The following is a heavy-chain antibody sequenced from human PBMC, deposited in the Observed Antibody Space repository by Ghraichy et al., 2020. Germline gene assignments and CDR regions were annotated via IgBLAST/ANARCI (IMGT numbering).Heavy chain of an antibody. D-gene: IGHD3-10*01. V-gene: IGHV4-39*02. J-gene: IGHJ6*02. CDR2: IYYSGST. Sequence: SETLSLTCTVSGGSISSSSYYWGWIRQPPGKGLEWIGSIYYSGSTYYNPSLKSRVTISVDTSKNQFSLKLSSVTAADTAVYYCVRDSSRLCCYGSVKPYYYYGMDVWGQGTTVTVSS. CDR1: GGSISSSSYY. CDR3: VRDSSRLCCYGSVKPYYYYGMDV.